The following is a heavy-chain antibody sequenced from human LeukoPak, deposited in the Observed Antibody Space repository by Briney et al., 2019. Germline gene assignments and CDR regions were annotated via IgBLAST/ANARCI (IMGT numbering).Heavy chain of an antibody. D-gene: IGHD3-22*01. J-gene: IGHJ4*02. V-gene: IGHV3-23*01. CDR2: INGVGGST. CDR3: AKYYYDGGAYSFDY. CDR1: GFTFTSYA. Sequence: GGSLRLSCAASGFTFTSYAMSWVRQAPGKGLEWVSSINGVGGSTYYADSVKGRFTISRDNSKNTLYLQMNSLRAEDTALYYCAKYYYDGGAYSFDYWGQGTLVTVSS.